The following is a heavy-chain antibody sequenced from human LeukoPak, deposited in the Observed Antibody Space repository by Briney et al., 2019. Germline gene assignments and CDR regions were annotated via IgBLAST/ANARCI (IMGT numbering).Heavy chain of an antibody. CDR3: APGGDYYDSSGPPWGY. CDR2: ISGSGGST. V-gene: IGHV3-23*01. CDR1: GFTFSSYA. J-gene: IGHJ4*02. Sequence: GGSLRLSCAASGFTFSSYAMSWVRQAPGKGLEWVSAISGSGGSTYYADSVKGRFTISRDNSKNTLYLQMNSLRAEDTAVYYCAPGGDYYDSSGPPWGYWGQGTLVTVSS. D-gene: IGHD3-22*01.